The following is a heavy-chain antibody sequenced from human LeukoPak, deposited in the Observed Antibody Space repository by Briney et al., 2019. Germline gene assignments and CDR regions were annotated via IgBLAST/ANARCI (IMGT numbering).Heavy chain of an antibody. V-gene: IGHV4-31*03. CDR3: ARGRGCSSTSCYYYYYGMDV. D-gene: IGHD2-2*01. CDR1: GGSISSGGYY. CDR2: IYYSGST. Sequence: SETLSLTCTVSGGSISSGGYYWSWIRQHPGKGLEWIGYIYYSGSTYYNASLKSRVTISVDTSKNQFSLKLSSVTAADTAVYYCARGRGCSSTSCYYYYYGMDVWGQGTTVTVSS. J-gene: IGHJ6*02.